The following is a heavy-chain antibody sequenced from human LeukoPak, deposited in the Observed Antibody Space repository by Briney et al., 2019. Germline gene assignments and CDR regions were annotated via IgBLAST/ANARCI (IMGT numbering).Heavy chain of an antibody. D-gene: IGHD1-1*01. CDR1: GYTFTSYG. CDR2: ISAYNGNT. J-gene: IGHJ6*02. Sequence: GASVKVSCKASGYTFTSYGISWVRQAPGQGLEWKGWISAYNGNTNYAQKLQGRVTMTTDTSTSTAYMELRSLRSDDTAVYYCARVSGLERQYYGMDVWGQGTTVTVSS. CDR3: ARVSGLERQYYGMDV. V-gene: IGHV1-18*01.